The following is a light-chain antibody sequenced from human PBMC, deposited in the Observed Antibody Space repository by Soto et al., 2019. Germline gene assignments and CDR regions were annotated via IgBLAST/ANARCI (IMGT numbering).Light chain of an antibody. CDR3: QQYGSSPLMYT. CDR1: QSVSSSY. CDR2: GAS. V-gene: IGKV3-20*01. Sequence: EIVLTQSPGTLSLSPGERATLSCRASQSVSSSYLAWYQQKPGQAPRLLIYGASSRATGIPDRFSGSGSGTDFTLTISRLEPEDFAVYYCQQYGSSPLMYTFGQGTKVDIK. J-gene: IGKJ2*01.